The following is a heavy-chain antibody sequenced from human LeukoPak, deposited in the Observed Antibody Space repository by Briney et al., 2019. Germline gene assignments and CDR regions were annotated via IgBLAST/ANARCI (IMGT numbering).Heavy chain of an antibody. CDR1: AFIFSGHW. CDR3: ITPLPYSAQ. CDR2: IKPKTDGETT. J-gene: IGHJ4*02. V-gene: IGHV3-15*07. D-gene: IGHD2-21*01. Sequence: GGSLRLSCEGSAFIFSGHWMNWVRQTPGKGLELVGRIKPKTDGETTEYAAPVKDRFSISRDDSKSMMYLQMNSLKPEDTAVYYCITPLPYSAQGGQGTLVTVSS.